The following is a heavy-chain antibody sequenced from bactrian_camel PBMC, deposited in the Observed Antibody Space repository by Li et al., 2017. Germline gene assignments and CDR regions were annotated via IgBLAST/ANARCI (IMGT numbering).Heavy chain of an antibody. V-gene: IGHV3S55*01. CDR2: IESDGST. J-gene: IGHJ4*01. CDR1: GDTIGRYC. Sequence: VQLVESGGGSVQTGGSLRLSCVASGDTIGRYCMGWFRQIPDKEREGDAGIESDGSTSYADSVKGRLTISQDKNNNTLYLHINSLKSEDTAIYFCAAGRPYTACRGDFAVKSYPYWGQGTQVTVS. CDR3: AAGRPYTACRGDFAVKSYPY. D-gene: IGHD1*01.